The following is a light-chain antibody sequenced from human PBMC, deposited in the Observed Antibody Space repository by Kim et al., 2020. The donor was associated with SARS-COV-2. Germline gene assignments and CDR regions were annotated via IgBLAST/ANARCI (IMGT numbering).Light chain of an antibody. CDR2: GDS. CDR3: ASSWDDRVNGPV. Sequence: QSVLSQPPSASGTPGERVTISCSGSSSNIGSNTVNWYQQVQGTAPKLLINGDSHRPSGVPDRFSGSKSGSSASLAISGLQSEDEADYYCASSWDDRVNGPVFGGGTKVTVL. CDR1: SSNIGSNT. J-gene: IGLJ2*01. V-gene: IGLV1-44*01.